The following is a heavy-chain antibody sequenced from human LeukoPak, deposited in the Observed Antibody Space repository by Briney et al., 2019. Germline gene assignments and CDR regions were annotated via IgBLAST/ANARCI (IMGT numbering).Heavy chain of an antibody. V-gene: IGHV4-59*01. J-gene: IGHJ6*03. D-gene: IGHD3-10*01. Sequence: KTSETLSLTCTVSGGSISSYYWSWIRQPPGKGLEWIGYIYYSGSTNYNPSLKSRVTISVDTSKNQFSLKLSSVTAADTAVYYCARAERRFGETFYYYYYYMDVWGKGTTVTISS. CDR3: ARAERRFGETFYYYYYYMDV. CDR2: IYYSGST. CDR1: GGSISSYY.